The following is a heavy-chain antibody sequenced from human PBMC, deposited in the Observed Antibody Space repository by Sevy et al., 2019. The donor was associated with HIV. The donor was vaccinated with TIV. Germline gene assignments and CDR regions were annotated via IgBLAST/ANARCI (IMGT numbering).Heavy chain of an antibody. V-gene: IGHV3-15*01. J-gene: IGHJ6*02. CDR2: IKSKTDGGTT. CDR3: TTVVALRFLEWFDGMDV. Sequence: GGCLRLSCAASGFTFSNAWMSWVRQAPGKGLEWVGRIKSKTDGGTTDYAAPEKGRFTISRDDSKNTLYLQMNSLKTEDTAVYYCTTVVALRFLEWFDGMDVWGQGTTVTVSS. D-gene: IGHD3-3*01. CDR1: GFTFSNAW.